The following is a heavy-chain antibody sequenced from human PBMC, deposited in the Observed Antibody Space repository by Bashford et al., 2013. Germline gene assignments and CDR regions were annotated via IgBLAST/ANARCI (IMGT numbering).Heavy chain of an antibody. Sequence: ASVKVSCKASGGTFSSYAISWVRQAPGQGLEWMGWISTYKGNTRYSQKLEGRITMTRDTSTNTAYMELRSLKSDDTAVYYCGRDREPTFYDVLSGYLDYWGQGTLVTVSS. CDR3: GRDREPTFYDVLSGYLDY. CDR1: GGTFSSYA. D-gene: IGHD3-3*01. V-gene: IGHV1-18*01. CDR2: ISTYKGNT. J-gene: IGHJ4*02.